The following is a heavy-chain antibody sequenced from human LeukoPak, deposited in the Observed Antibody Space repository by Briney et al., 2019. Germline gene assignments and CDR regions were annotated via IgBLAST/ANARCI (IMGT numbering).Heavy chain of an antibody. CDR2: IRSKTYGGTT. V-gene: IGHV3-49*03. D-gene: IGHD3-10*01. CDR1: GFTFGDYA. Sequence: GGSLRLSCTASGFTFGDYAMSWFRQAPGKGLEWVGFIRSKTYGGTTEYAASVKGRFTISRDDSKSIAYLQMNSLKTEDTAVYYCTREWATMVRGVPRAFDIWGQGTMVTVSS. CDR3: TREWATMVRGVPRAFDI. J-gene: IGHJ3*02.